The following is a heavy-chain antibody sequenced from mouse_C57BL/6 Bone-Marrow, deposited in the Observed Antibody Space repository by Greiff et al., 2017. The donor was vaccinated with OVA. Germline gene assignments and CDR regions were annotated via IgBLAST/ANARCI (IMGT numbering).Heavy chain of an antibody. CDR2: IHPSDSDT. CDR1: GYTFTSYW. Sequence: QVHVKQPGAELVKPGASVKVSCKASGYTFTSYWMHWVKQRPGQGLEWIGRIHPSDSDTNYNQKFKGKATLTVDKSSSTAYMQLSSLTSEDSAVYYCAITPYEYYAMDYWGQGTSVTVSS. CDR3: AITPYEYYAMDY. V-gene: IGHV1-74*01. D-gene: IGHD2-3*01. J-gene: IGHJ4*01.